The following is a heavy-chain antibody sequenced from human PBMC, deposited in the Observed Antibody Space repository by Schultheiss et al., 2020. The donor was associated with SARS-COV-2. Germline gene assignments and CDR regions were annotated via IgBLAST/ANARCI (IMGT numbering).Heavy chain of an antibody. Sequence: GGSLRLSCAASGFTFSSYAMHWVRQAPGKGLEWVSAISGSGGSTYYADSVKGRFTISRDNSKNTLYLQMNSLRAEDTAVYYCATRNYYGSGSPYYYYYYGMDVWGQGTTVTVSS. CDR3: ATRNYYGSGSPYYYYYYGMDV. J-gene: IGHJ6*02. CDR2: ISGSGGST. D-gene: IGHD3-10*01. V-gene: IGHV3-23*01. CDR1: GFTFSSYA.